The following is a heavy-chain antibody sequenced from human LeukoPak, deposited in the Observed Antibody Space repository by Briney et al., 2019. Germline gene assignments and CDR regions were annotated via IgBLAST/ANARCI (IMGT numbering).Heavy chain of an antibody. J-gene: IGHJ4*02. CDR3: ARRMRRDGSNTYYFDY. CDR1: GGSISSSSYY. D-gene: IGHD5-24*01. CDR2: IYYSGST. V-gene: IGHV4-39*01. Sequence: SETLSLTCTVSGGSISSSSYYWGWIRQPPGKGLEWIGSIYYSGSTYYNPSLKSRVTISVDTSKNQFSLKLSSVTAADTAVHYCARRMRRDGSNTYYFDYWGQGTLVTVSS.